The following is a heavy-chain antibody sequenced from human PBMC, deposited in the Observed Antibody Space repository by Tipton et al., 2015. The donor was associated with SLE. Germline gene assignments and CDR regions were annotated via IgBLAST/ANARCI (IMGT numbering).Heavy chain of an antibody. CDR1: GFTFSSYG. J-gene: IGHJ4*02. Sequence: SLRLSCAASGFTFSSYGMNWVRQAPGKGLEWVSTISDSGVSTYYADSVKGRFTISRDNSKNTLYLQMNSLRADDTAVYYCAKDRAPYHYGSGSLPFDYWGQGTLVTVSS. V-gene: IGHV3-23*01. D-gene: IGHD3-10*01. CDR2: ISDSGVST. CDR3: AKDRAPYHYGSGSLPFDY.